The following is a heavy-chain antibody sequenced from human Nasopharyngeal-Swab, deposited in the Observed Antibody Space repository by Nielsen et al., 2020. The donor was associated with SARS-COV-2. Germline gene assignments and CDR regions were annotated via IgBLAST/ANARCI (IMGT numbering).Heavy chain of an antibody. CDR1: GFTFSSFG. D-gene: IGHD3-16*01. Sequence: GGSLRLSCAASGFTFSSFGMHWVRQAPGKGLEWVAFIAHDASNEYYGDSVKGRFSISRDNTKNSVYLQMNSLRAEDTAIYYCAKDYRLQDPKHFDSWGQGILVTVSS. CDR3: AKDYRLQDPKHFDS. J-gene: IGHJ4*02. CDR2: IAHDASNE. V-gene: IGHV3-30*18.